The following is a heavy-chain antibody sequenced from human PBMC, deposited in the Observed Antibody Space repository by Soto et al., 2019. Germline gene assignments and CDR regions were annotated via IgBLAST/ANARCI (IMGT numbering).Heavy chain of an antibody. J-gene: IGHJ6*02. D-gene: IGHD3-10*01. CDR2: IFYSGTT. V-gene: IGHV4-31*03. Sequence: SETLSLTCTVSGGSISSGGYYWSWIRQHPGKGLEWIGYIFYSGTTYYNPSLKSRVTISVDTSKNQFSLKLNSVTAADTAVYYCARDGSGSYYEWGYYYGMDVWGQGTTVTVSS. CDR1: GGSISSGGYY. CDR3: ARDGSGSYYEWGYYYGMDV.